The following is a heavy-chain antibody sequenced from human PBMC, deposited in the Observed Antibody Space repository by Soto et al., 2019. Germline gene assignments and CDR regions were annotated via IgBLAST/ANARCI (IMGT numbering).Heavy chain of an antibody. V-gene: IGHV3-30*18. CDR2: ISYDGSNK. Sequence: SLRLSCAASGFTFSSYGMHWVRQAPGKGLEWVAVISYDGSNKYYADSVKGRFTISRDNSKNTLYLQMNSLRAEDTAVYYCAKIGYYYDSSGYFPWGQGTLVTVSS. CDR3: AKIGYYYDSSGYFP. D-gene: IGHD3-22*01. J-gene: IGHJ5*02. CDR1: GFTFSSYG.